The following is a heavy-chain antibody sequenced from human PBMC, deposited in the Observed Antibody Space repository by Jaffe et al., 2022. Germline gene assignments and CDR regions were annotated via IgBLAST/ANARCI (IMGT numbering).Heavy chain of an antibody. CDR3: TTVYYGDPNLNY. D-gene: IGHD4-17*01. V-gene: IGHV3-15*01. CDR1: GFTFTNAW. Sequence: EVQLVETGGGLVKPGGSLRLSCAGSGFTFTNAWMSWVRQAPGKGLEWVGRIKSKTDGGTTDYAAPVKGRFTISRDDSKNTLFLQMNSLKTEDTAVYYCTTVYYGDPNLNYWGQGTLVTVSS. CDR2: IKSKTDGGTT. J-gene: IGHJ4*02.